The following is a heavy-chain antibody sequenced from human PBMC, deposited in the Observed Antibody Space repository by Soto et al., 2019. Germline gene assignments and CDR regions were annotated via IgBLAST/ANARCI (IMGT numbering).Heavy chain of an antibody. CDR1: AFTFSDYY. V-gene: IGHV3-11*01. CDR3: ARGGAGRPSGRMGAFEI. J-gene: IGHJ3*02. CDR2: IGIRGSTV. Sequence: LGWSLRLSCAASAFTFSDYYMSWIRQTPGKGLGWVSYIGIRGSTVDYVEFVKGGFTISRDNARDLLCRQMNSPRAEDTAVYYCARGGAGRPSGRMGAFEIWGQGTMVTV. D-gene: IGHD6-19*01.